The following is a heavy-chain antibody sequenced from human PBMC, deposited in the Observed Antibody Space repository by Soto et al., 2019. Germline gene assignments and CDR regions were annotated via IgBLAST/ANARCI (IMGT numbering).Heavy chain of an antibody. D-gene: IGHD6-13*01. CDR1: GFTFSSYA. CDR2: ISGSGGST. J-gene: IGHJ6*02. V-gene: IGHV3-23*01. Sequence: GGSLRLSCAASGFTFSSYAMSWVRQAPGKGLEWVSAISGSGGSTYYADSVKGRFTISRDNSKNTLYLQMNSLRAEDTAVYYCAKDGALSSSWPSYYYYGMDVWGQGTTVTVSS. CDR3: AKDGALSSSWPSYYYYGMDV.